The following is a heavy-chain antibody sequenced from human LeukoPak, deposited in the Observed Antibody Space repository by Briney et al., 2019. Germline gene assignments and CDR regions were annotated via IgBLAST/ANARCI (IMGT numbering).Heavy chain of an antibody. V-gene: IGHV3-48*02. Sequence: PGGSLRLSCAASGFTFSSYSMNWVRQAPGKGLEWVSYISSSSSTIYYADSVKGRFTISRDNAKNSMYLQMNSLRDEETAVYYCARTASNYYGSGDDAFDIWGQGTMVTVSS. D-gene: IGHD3-10*01. CDR2: ISSSSSTI. CDR3: ARTASNYYGSGDDAFDI. J-gene: IGHJ3*02. CDR1: GFTFSSYS.